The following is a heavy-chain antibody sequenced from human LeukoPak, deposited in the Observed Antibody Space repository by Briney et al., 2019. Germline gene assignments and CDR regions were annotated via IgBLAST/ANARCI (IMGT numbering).Heavy chain of an antibody. D-gene: IGHD1-1*01. V-gene: IGHV3-53*01. J-gene: IGHJ4*02. CDR2: IYSGGST. CDR1: GFTVSSNY. Sequence: PGGSLRLSCAASGFTVSSNYMSWVRQARGKGLEWVSLIYSGGSTSYADSVKGRFTFSRDNSKNTLYLQMNSLRAEDTAVYYCARDRVNWNDVGGLFDYWGQGTLVTVSS. CDR3: ARDRVNWNDVGGLFDY.